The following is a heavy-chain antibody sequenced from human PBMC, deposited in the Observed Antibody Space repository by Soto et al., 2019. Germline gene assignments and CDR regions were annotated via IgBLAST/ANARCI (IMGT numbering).Heavy chain of an antibody. D-gene: IGHD4-4*01. Sequence: QVQLVESGGGVVQPGRSLRLSCAASGFTFSSYGMHWVRQALGKGLEWVAVIWYDGSNKYSADSVKSRFTISRDNCKNTLYLQMNSLRAEDTAVYYCARDDYSNLRDYWVQRTMVTVSS. CDR2: IWYDGSNK. CDR3: ARDDYSNLRDY. CDR1: GFTFSSYG. J-gene: IGHJ4*02. V-gene: IGHV3-33*01.